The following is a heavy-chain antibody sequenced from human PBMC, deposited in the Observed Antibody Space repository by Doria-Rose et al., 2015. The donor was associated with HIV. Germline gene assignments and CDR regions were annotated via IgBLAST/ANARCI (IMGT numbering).Heavy chain of an antibody. CDR3: ARIKSSRWYHKYYFDF. J-gene: IGHJ4*02. Sequence: QESGPVLVKPTETLTLTCTVSGVSLSSPGMGVSWIRQPPRKALEWLANIFSDVERSYKTSLKSRLTISRGTSKSQVVLTMTDMDPVDTATYYCARIKSSRWYHKYYFDFWGQGTLVIVSA. D-gene: IGHD6-13*01. CDR2: IFSDVER. V-gene: IGHV2-26*01. CDR1: GVSLSSPGMG.